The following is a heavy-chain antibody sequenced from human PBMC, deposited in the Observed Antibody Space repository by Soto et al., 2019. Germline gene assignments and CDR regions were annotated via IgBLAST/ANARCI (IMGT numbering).Heavy chain of an antibody. CDR2: IYYSGST. J-gene: IGHJ4*02. CDR3: ARMNYYDTSGYPFDY. V-gene: IGHV4-30-4*01. CDR1: GGSISSGDYY. Sequence: LSLTCTVSGGSISSGDYYWSWIRQPPGKGLEWIGYIYYSGSTHYNPSLQSRITISLDTPKNQFSLKLSSVTAADTAVYYCARMNYYDTSGYPFDYWGQGMMVTVSS. D-gene: IGHD3-22*01.